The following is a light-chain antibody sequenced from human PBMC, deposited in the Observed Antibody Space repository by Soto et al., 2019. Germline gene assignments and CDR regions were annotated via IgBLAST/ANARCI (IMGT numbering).Light chain of an antibody. CDR1: SSDVGGYNY. Sequence: QSALTQPRSVSGSPGQSVTISCTGTSSDVGGYNYVSWYQQHPGKAPKLMIYDVRKRPSGVPDRFSGSKSGNTASLTISGLQAEDEADYYCCSYAGSYTSLYVFGTGTKLTVL. V-gene: IGLV2-11*01. CDR3: CSYAGSYTSLYV. CDR2: DVR. J-gene: IGLJ1*01.